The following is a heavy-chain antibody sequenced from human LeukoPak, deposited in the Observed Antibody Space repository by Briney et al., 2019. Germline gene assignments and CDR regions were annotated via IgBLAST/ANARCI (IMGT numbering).Heavy chain of an antibody. V-gene: IGHV4-39*02. CDR3: ARDSRVDGVVVPAAMFGFDP. J-gene: IGHJ5*02. D-gene: IGHD2-2*01. Sequence: PSETLSLTCTVSGGSISSSSYYWGWIRQPPGKGLEWIGSIYYSGSTYYNPSLKSRVTISVDTSKNQFSLKLSSVTAADTAVYYCARDSRVDGVVVPAAMFGFDPWGQGTLVTVSS. CDR2: IYYSGST. CDR1: GGSISSSSYY.